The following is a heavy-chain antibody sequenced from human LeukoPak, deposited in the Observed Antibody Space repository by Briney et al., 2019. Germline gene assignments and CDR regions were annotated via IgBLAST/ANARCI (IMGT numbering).Heavy chain of an antibody. J-gene: IGHJ4*02. D-gene: IGHD2-8*01. CDR1: GGSFSGYY. CDR3: ALMGDQRPSVP. Sequence: SETLSLTCAVYGGSFSGYYGGWIRQPPGRGLEYIGEINDGGSTNYNPSLKSRVTISLDTSKNQFSLRLTSVTAADTAVHYCALMGDQRPSVPWGQGTLVTVSS. V-gene: IGHV4-34*01. CDR2: INDGGST.